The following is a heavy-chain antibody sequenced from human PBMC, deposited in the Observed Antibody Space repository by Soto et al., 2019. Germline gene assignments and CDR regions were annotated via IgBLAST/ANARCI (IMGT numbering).Heavy chain of an antibody. CDR3: ARGASSWYGGDDY. V-gene: IGHV4-59*01. CDR1: GGSIGSYY. D-gene: IGHD6-13*01. CDR2: IYYSGST. Sequence: SETLSLTCTVSGGSIGSYYWSWIRQPPGKGLEWIGYIYYSGSTNYNPSLKSRVTISVDTSKNQFSLKLSAVTAADTAVYYCARGASSWYGGDDYWGQGTLVTVSS. J-gene: IGHJ4*02.